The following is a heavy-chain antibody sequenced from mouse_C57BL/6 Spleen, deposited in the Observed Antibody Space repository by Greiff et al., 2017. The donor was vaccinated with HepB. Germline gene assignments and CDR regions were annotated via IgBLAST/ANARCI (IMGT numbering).Heavy chain of an antibody. Sequence: VQLQQPGAELVRPGTSVKLSCKASGYTFTSYWMHWVKQRPGQGLEWIGVIDPSDSYTNYNQKFKGKATLTVDTSSSTAYMQLSSLTSEDSAVYYCARSKTGTGYFDVWGTGTTVTVSS. D-gene: IGHD4-1*01. CDR1: GYTFTSYW. V-gene: IGHV1-59*01. CDR2: IDPSDSYT. J-gene: IGHJ1*03. CDR3: ARSKTGTGYFDV.